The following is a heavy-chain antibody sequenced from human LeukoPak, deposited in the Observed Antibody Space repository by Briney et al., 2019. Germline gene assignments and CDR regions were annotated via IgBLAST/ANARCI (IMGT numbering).Heavy chain of an antibody. CDR1: GYTFTGYY. Sequence: GASVKVSCKASGYTFTGYYMHWVRQAPGQGLEWMGWINPNSGGTNYAQKFQGWVTMTRDTSISTAYMELSRLRSDDTAVYYCARRFYGSGSYYDYWGQGTLVTVSS. CDR2: INPNSGGT. D-gene: IGHD3-10*01. J-gene: IGHJ4*02. CDR3: ARRFYGSGSYYDY. V-gene: IGHV1-2*04.